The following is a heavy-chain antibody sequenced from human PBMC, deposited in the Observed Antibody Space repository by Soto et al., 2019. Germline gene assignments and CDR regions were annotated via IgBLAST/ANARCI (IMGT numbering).Heavy chain of an antibody. Sequence: VQLVESGGGLVKPGGSLRLSCAASGFTFSSYSMNWVRQAPGKGLEWVSSIRSSSSYIYYADSVKGRFTISRDNAKNSLYLQMNSLRAEDTAVYYCARGEGTTTVRGFDYWGQGTLVTVSS. CDR2: IRSSSSYI. CDR1: GFTFSSYS. J-gene: IGHJ4*02. D-gene: IGHD4-4*01. CDR3: ARGEGTTTVRGFDY. V-gene: IGHV3-21*01.